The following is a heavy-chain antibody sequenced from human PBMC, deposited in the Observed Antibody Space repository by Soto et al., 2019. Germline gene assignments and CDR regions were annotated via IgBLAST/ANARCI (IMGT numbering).Heavy chain of an antibody. CDR1: GFTFSIYA. CDR2: ISGSGGST. CDR3: ASNGRPQSTSCYLCAFDI. J-gene: IGHJ3*02. D-gene: IGHD2-2*01. V-gene: IGHV3-23*01. Sequence: PGEPLNISCAASGFTFSIYAMSWVRQAPGKGLEWVSAISGSGGSTYYADSVKGRFTISRDNSKNTLYLQMNSLIAEDTAVYYCASNGRPQSTSCYLCAFDIWGQGTMVTVSS.